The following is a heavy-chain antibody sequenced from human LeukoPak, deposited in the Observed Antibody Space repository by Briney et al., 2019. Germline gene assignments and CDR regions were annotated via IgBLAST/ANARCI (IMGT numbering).Heavy chain of an antibody. CDR2: IYYSGST. CDR3: ARQLGGQRLVSIWAT. CDR1: GYSISSGYY. D-gene: IGHD6-13*01. J-gene: IGHJ4*02. Sequence: KPSETLSLTCAVSGYSISSGYYWGWIRQPPGKGLEWIGNIYYSGSTYYNPSLESRITISVDTSKNQFSLRLNSVTAADTAVYYCARQLGGQRLVSIWATWGQGTLVTVSS. V-gene: IGHV4-38-2*01.